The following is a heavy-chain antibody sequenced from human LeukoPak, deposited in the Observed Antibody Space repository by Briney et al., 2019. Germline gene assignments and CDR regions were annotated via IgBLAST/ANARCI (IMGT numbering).Heavy chain of an antibody. V-gene: IGHV3-7*01. Sequence: PGGSLRLSCAASGFTFNSHWMSWIRQAPGKGLEWVANIKQDGSEKYYVDSVKGRFTISRDNAKNSLYLQMNSLRAEDTAVYYCARGGVRYSYGYLPENYWGQGTLVTVSS. J-gene: IGHJ4*02. CDR3: ARGGVRYSYGYLPENY. CDR2: IKQDGSEK. D-gene: IGHD5-18*01. CDR1: GFTFNSHW.